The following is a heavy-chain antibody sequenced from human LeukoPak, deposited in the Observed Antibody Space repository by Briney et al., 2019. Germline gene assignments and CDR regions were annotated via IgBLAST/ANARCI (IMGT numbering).Heavy chain of an antibody. D-gene: IGHD2-2*01. CDR3: ARGERGYCSSTSCWAYFDY. V-gene: IGHV5-10-1*01. CDR1: GYSFTSYW. CDR2: IDPSDSYT. Sequence: GESLRISCKGSGYSFTSYWISWVRQMPGKGLEWMGRIDPSDSYTNYSPSLQGHVTISADKSISTAYLQWSSLKASDTAMYYCARGERGYCSSTSCWAYFDYWGQGTLVTVSS. J-gene: IGHJ4*02.